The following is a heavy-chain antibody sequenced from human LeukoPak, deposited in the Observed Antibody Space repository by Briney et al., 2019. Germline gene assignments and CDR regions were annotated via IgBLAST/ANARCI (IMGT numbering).Heavy chain of an antibody. CDR3: AKGRRINEYFQH. V-gene: IGHV3-23*01. D-gene: IGHD3-10*01. CDR1: GFTFSSYW. Sequence: GGSLRLSCAASGFTFSSYWMSWVRQAPGKGLEWVSAISGSGGSTYYADSVKGRFTISRDNSKNTLYLQMNSLRAEDTAVYYCAKGRRINEYFQHWGQGTLVTVSS. J-gene: IGHJ1*01. CDR2: ISGSGGST.